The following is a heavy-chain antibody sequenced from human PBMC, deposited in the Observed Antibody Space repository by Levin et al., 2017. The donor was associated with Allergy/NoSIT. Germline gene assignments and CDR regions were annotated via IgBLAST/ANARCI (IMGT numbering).Heavy chain of an antibody. CDR2: ISYDGSNK. D-gene: IGHD3-3*01. V-gene: IGHV3-30*04. J-gene: IGHJ6*02. CDR3: ARPTYYDFWSGHTYGMDV. Sequence: SCAASGFTFSSYAMHWVRQAPGKGLEWVAVISYDGSNKYYADSVKGRFTISRDNSKNTLYLQMNSLRAEDTAVYYCARPTYYDFWSGHTYGMDVWGQGTTVTVSS. CDR1: GFTFSSYA.